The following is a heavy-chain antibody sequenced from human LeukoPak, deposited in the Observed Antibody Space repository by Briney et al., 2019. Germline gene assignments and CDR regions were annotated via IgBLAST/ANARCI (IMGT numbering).Heavy chain of an antibody. V-gene: IGHV3-23*01. CDR1: GFTFSDHY. Sequence: GGSLRLSCAASGFTFSDHYMDWVRQAPGKGLEWVSAISGSGGSTYYADSVKGRFTISRDNSKNTLYLQMNSLRAEDTAVYYCASSWELLDFDYWGQGTLVTVSS. J-gene: IGHJ4*02. CDR2: ISGSGGST. CDR3: ASSWELLDFDY. D-gene: IGHD1-26*01.